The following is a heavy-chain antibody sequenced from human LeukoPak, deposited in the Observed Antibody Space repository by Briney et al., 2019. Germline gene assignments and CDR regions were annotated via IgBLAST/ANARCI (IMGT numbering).Heavy chain of an antibody. CDR1: GFTFSSCS. Sequence: PGGSLRLSCAASGFTFSSCSMNWVRQAPGKGLEWVSSISSTSSYIHYADSVKGRFTASRDNAKNSLYLQMNSLRAEDTAVYYCAAGFGQWPPYYFDNWGQGTLVTVSS. CDR3: AAGFGQWPPYYFDN. J-gene: IGHJ4*02. V-gene: IGHV3-21*01. CDR2: ISSTSSYI. D-gene: IGHD3-10*01.